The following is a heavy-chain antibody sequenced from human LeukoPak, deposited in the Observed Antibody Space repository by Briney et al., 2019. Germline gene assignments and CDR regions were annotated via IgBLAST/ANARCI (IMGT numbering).Heavy chain of an antibody. Sequence: SQTLSLTCAISGDIVSSNSVAWNCIRQSPSRGLEWLVRTYYRSKWYNDYAVSVKVQITNNPDTSKNQFSLQLTSVTPEDTAVYYCARDHCSGGGCHWRFDYWGQGTLVTVSS. CDR2: TYYRSKWYN. D-gene: IGHD2-15*01. CDR1: GDIVSSNSVA. J-gene: IGHJ4*02. CDR3: ARDHCSGGGCHWRFDY. V-gene: IGHV6-1*01.